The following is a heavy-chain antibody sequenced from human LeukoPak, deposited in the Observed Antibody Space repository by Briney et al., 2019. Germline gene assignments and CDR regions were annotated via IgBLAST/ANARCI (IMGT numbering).Heavy chain of an antibody. J-gene: IGHJ1*01. V-gene: IGHV3-11*01. CDR2: ISANSRTV. Sequence: GGSLRLSCAGSGFTLNDYYVNWLRQAPGKGLEWISYISANSRTVNYADSVKGRFTMSRDYAKNSVFLEMTSLRGEDTGVYYCARVHNTLFWGQGILVTVSS. D-gene: IGHD2-21*01. CDR1: GFTLNDYY. CDR3: ARVHNTLF.